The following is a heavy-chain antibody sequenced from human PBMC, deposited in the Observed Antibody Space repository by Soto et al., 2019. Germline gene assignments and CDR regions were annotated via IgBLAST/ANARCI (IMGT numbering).Heavy chain of an antibody. Sequence: EVQLVESGGGLVQPGGSLRLSCAATGFTFSTYWMHWVRQGPGRGLGWVSGISTDGSSTTYADSVKGRFTISRDNAKNTLYLQMNSLSAEDTAVYYCARATGSNHPFDYWGQGTLVTVSS. J-gene: IGHJ4*02. V-gene: IGHV3-74*01. D-gene: IGHD2-2*01. CDR2: ISTDGSST. CDR1: GFTFSTYW. CDR3: ARATGSNHPFDY.